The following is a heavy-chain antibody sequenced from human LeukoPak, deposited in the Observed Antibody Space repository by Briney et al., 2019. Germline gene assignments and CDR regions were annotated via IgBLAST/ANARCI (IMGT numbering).Heavy chain of an antibody. V-gene: IGHV6-1*01. CDR1: GDSVSSNSAA. D-gene: IGHD5-24*01. CDR3: ARDFNLGDGYKQPHASPEIYYFDY. Sequence: SQTLSLTCAISGDSVSSNSAAWNWIRQSPSRGLEWLGRTYYRSKWYNDYAVSVKSRITINPDTSKNQFSLQLNSVTPEDTAVYYCARDFNLGDGYKQPHASPEIYYFDYWGQGTLVTVSS. J-gene: IGHJ4*02. CDR2: TYYRSKWYN.